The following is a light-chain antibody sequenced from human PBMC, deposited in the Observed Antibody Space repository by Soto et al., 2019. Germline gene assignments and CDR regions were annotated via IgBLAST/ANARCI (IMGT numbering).Light chain of an antibody. V-gene: IGKV1-39*01. J-gene: IGKJ4*01. CDR1: QTISRY. Sequence: IQMTQSPSSLSASVGDRGTITCRASQTISRYLNWYQQKPGKAPKXMIYAASSLQSGVPSRFSGSGSGTDCTLTISSLQPEDVATYYCQQSYSTPLTFGGGTKVDIK. CDR3: QQSYSTPLT. CDR2: AAS.